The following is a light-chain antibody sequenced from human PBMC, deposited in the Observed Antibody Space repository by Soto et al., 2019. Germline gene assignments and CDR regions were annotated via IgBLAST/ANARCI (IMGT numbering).Light chain of an antibody. J-gene: IGKJ1*01. V-gene: IGKV3-20*01. CDR1: QSVSSTY. Sequence: EIVLTQSPGTLSLYPGEGATLSCRASQSVSSTYLGWYRQKPGQAPRLLIFGASSRATGIPDRFTGSGSGTDFTLTISRLEPEDCAVYYCQQYDAASRTWTFGQGDQGGYQT. CDR2: GAS. CDR3: QQYDAASRTWT.